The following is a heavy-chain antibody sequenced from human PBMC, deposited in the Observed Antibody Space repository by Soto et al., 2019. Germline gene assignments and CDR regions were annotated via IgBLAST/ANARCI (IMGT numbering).Heavy chain of an antibody. CDR2: IIPILGIA. J-gene: IGHJ4*02. V-gene: IGHV1-69*04. CDR1: GGTFSSYT. D-gene: IGHD2-15*01. CDR3: ARDLTHDCSGGSCYAQATDY. Sequence: PVKVSCKASGGTFSSYTISWVRQATGQGLEWMGRIIPILGIANYAQKFQGRVTITADKSTSTAYMELSSLRSEDTAVYYCARDLTHDCSGGSCYAQATDYWGQRTLLTVSS.